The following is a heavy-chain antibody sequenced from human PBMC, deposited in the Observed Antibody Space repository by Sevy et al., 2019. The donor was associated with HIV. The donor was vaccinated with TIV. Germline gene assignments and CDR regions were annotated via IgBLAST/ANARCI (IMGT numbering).Heavy chain of an antibody. CDR2: ISYDGSNK. J-gene: IGHJ3*02. Sequence: GGSLRLSCAASGFTFSSYAMHWVRQAPGKGLEWVAVISYDGSNKYYADSVKGRFTISRDNSKNTLYLQMNSLRAEDTAVYYCARGGVGGAFDIWGQGTIVTVSS. CDR1: GFTFSSYA. CDR3: ARGGVGGAFDI. V-gene: IGHV3-30*04.